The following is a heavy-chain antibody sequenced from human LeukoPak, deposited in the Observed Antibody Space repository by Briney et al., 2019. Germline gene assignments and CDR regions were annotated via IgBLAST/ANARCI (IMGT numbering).Heavy chain of an antibody. CDR3: ARAPQVGYYMDV. V-gene: IGHV1-69*13. J-gene: IGHJ6*03. Sequence: ASVKVSCKASGGTFSSYAISWVRQAPGQGLEWMGGIIPIFGTANYAQKFQGRVTITADESTSTAYMELSSLRSEDTAVYYRARAPQVGYYMDVWGKGTTVTVSS. CDR2: IIPIFGTA. CDR1: GGTFSSYA.